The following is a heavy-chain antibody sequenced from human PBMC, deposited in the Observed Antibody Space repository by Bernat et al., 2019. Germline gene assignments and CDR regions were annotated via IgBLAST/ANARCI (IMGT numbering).Heavy chain of an antibody. CDR1: GCTFSSYA. CDR3: AKDPGWSPGTTLGS. Sequence: EVQLLESGGGLVQPGGSLRLSCAASGCTFSSYAMSWVRQAPGTGLEWVSAISGSGGRTDYADSVKRRFTISRDNSKKTLYLQMRSLRAEDAAVYYCAKDPGWSPGTTLGSWGQGTLVTVSS. D-gene: IGHD2/OR15-2a*01. V-gene: IGHV3-23*01. CDR2: ISGSGGRT. J-gene: IGHJ5*02.